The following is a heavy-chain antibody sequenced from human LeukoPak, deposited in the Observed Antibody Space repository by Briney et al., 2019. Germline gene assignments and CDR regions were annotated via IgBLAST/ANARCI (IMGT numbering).Heavy chain of an antibody. CDR1: GFTFSNAW. CDR2: IKSKTDGGTT. Sequence: GGSLRLSCAASGFTFSNAWMSLVRQAPGKGLEWVGRIKSKTDGGTTDYAAPVKGRFTIPRDDSKNTLYLQMNSLKTEDTAVYYCTTGPYYYDSSEPFDYWGQGTLVTVSS. V-gene: IGHV3-15*01. J-gene: IGHJ4*02. D-gene: IGHD3-22*01. CDR3: TTGPYYYDSSEPFDY.